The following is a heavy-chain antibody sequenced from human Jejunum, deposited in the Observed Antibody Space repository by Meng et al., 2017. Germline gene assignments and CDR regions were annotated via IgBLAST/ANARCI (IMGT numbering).Heavy chain of an antibody. CDR1: GYTFTSHG. J-gene: IGHJ4*02. Sequence: ASVKVSCKASGYTFTSHGIRWVRQAPGQGLEWMGWISSYSGQTNYAQKFQGRVTMTRDTSTGTTYMELRSLRSDDAAVYYCARVRVSYNGAYPPGDYWGQGTLVTVSS. D-gene: IGHD2-8*01. V-gene: IGHV1-18*01. CDR3: ARVRVSYNGAYPPGDY. CDR2: ISSYSGQT.